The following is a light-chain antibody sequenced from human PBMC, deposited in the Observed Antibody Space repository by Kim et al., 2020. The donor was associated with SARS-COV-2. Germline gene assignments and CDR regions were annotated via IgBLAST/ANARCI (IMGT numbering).Light chain of an antibody. Sequence: TGDRVTITCRASQGISSYLAWYQQKPGKAPKLLIYAASTLQSGVPSRFSGSGSGTDFTLTISCLQSEDFATYYCQQYYSYPPTITFGQGTRLEIK. J-gene: IGKJ5*01. V-gene: IGKV1-8*01. CDR3: QQYYSYPPTIT. CDR2: AAS. CDR1: QGISSY.